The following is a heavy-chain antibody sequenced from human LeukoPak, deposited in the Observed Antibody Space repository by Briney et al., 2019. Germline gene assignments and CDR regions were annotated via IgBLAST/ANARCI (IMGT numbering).Heavy chain of an antibody. Sequence: PSQTLSLTCTVSGGSISSGGYYWSWIRQHPGKGLEWIGYIYYSGSTYYNPSLKSRVTISVDTSKNQFSLKLSSVTAADTAVYYCARVAVAGTGDWFDPWGQGTLVTVSS. D-gene: IGHD6-19*01. CDR1: GGSISSGGYY. CDR3: ARVAVAGTGDWFDP. J-gene: IGHJ5*02. CDR2: IYYSGST. V-gene: IGHV4-31*03.